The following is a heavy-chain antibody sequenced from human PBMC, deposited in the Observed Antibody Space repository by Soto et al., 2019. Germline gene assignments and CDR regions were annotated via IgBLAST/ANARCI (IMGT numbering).Heavy chain of an antibody. CDR2: IKHDGSEK. CDR3: ARANYYARDY. CDR1: GFTFSSYW. J-gene: IGHJ4*02. Sequence: EVQLVESGGDLVQPGGSLRLSCAASGFTFSSYWMSWVRQAPGKGLGWVANIKHDGSEKFYVDSVKGRFTISRDNAKNSLYLQMDSLRAEDTAVYYCARANYYARDYWGQGTLVTVSS. D-gene: IGHD2-2*01. V-gene: IGHV3-7*01.